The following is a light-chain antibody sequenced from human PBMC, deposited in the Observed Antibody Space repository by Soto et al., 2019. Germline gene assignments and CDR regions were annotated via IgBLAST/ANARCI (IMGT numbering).Light chain of an antibody. V-gene: IGLV2-14*01. CDR1: SSDGGAYNY. J-gene: IGLJ1*01. CDR2: DVT. Sequence: QSVMTQPATRSGPPGQSITISCTGTSSDGGAYNYVSWYQHHPGKAPRLVIYDVTNRPSGISDRFSGSKSGNTASLTISGLLAEDEADYSCASYPPTRTSVFGTGTKVTVL. CDR3: ASYPPTRTSV.